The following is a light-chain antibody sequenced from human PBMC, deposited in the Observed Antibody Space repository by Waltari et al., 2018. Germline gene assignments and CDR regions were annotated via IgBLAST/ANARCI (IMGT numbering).Light chain of an antibody. V-gene: IGKV4-1*01. CDR2: WAS. CDR1: QSVLYSSNNKNY. CDR3: QQYYSIPH. Sequence: DIVMTQSPDSLAVSLGERATINCKSSQSVLYSSNNKNYLAWYQQKPGQPPKLLIYWASTRESGVPDRFSGSGSGTDFTLTISSLQAEDVAVYYCQQYYSIPHFGPGTKVDIK. J-gene: IGKJ3*01.